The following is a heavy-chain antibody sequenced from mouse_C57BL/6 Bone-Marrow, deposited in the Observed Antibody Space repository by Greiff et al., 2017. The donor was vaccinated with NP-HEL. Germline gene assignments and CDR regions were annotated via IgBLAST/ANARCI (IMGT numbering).Heavy chain of an antibody. J-gene: IGHJ2*01. CDR3: ARDIGDYFDY. Sequence: EVQLQESGPGLVKPSQSLSLTCSVTGYSITSGYYWNWIRQFPGNKLEWMGYISYDGSNKYNPSLKNRISITRDTSKNQFFLKLNSVTTEDTATYYCARDIGDYFDYWGQGTTLTVSS. V-gene: IGHV3-6*01. CDR2: ISYDGSN. CDR1: GYSITSGYY. D-gene: IGHD2-14*01.